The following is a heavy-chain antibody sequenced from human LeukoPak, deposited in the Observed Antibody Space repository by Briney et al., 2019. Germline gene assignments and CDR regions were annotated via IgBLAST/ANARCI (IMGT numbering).Heavy chain of an antibody. CDR2: IYTSGST. V-gene: IGHV4-4*07. Sequence: PSEPLSLPCTVSGGSMSRYYWSWMRQPAGKGLEWIGHIYTSGSTNYNPSLKSRVTMSVDTSKNQYSLKLTSVTAADTAVYYCATIGSSGFSTDAFDIWGQGTMVTVSS. J-gene: IGHJ3*02. CDR1: GGSMSRYY. D-gene: IGHD6-19*01. CDR3: ATIGSSGFSTDAFDI.